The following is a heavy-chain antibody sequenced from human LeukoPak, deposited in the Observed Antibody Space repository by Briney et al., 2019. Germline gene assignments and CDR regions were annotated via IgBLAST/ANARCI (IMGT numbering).Heavy chain of an antibody. D-gene: IGHD5-18*01. V-gene: IGHV3-23*01. Sequence: GGSLRLSCAASGFTFSTYAMSWVRQAPGKGLEWVSVISGSGGSTFYADSVKGRFTISRDNSKNTLYLQMNSLGAGDTAVYYCTKARNSPNWFDPWGQGTLVTFSS. CDR1: GFTFSTYA. J-gene: IGHJ5*02. CDR2: ISGSGGST. CDR3: TKARNSPNWFDP.